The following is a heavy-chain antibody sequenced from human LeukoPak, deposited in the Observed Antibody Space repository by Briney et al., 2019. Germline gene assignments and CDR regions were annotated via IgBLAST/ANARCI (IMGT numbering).Heavy chain of an antibody. V-gene: IGHV5-51*01. Sequence: GESLQISCQGSGYTFTSYWIGWVRPLPGKGLEWMGIIYPGDSDTRDSPSFQGQVTISADKSISTAYLQWSSLKASDTAMYYCARHHSSGWPFDYWGQGTLVTVSS. J-gene: IGHJ4*02. CDR1: GYTFTSYW. D-gene: IGHD6-19*01. CDR2: IYPGDSDT. CDR3: ARHHSSGWPFDY.